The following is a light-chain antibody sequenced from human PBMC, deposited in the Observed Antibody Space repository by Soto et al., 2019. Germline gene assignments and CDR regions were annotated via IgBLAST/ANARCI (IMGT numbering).Light chain of an antibody. Sequence: DIQMTQSPSSLSASVGDRVTITCRASQSISSYLNWYQQKPGKAPKLLIYAASSLQSGVPSRFSGSGSGTDFTLTISSLQPEDFATYYCQHGGTFGQGTKVDIK. V-gene: IGKV1-39*01. J-gene: IGKJ1*01. CDR3: QHGGT. CDR1: QSISSY. CDR2: AAS.